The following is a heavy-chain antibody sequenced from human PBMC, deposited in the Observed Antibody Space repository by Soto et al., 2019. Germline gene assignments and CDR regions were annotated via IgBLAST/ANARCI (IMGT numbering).Heavy chain of an antibody. CDR1: GFTCSSYA. V-gene: IGHV3-23*01. J-gene: IGHJ4*02. CDR3: AKDLSQYSGSYSDY. D-gene: IGHD1-26*01. CDR2: ISGSGGST. Sequence: EVQLLESGGGLVQPGGSLRLSCAASGFTCSSYAMSWVRQAPGKGLEWVSAISGSGGSTYYADSVKGRFTISRDNSKNTLYRHMNSLRSEDTAVYYCAKDLSQYSGSYSDYWGQGTLVTVSS.